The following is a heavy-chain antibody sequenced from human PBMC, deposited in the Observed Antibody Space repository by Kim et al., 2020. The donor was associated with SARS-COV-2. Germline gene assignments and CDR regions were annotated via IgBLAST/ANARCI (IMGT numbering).Heavy chain of an antibody. CDR3: ARRSSGWYVY. CDR1: GGSISSSSYY. V-gene: IGHV4-39*02. Sequence: SETLSLTCTVSGGSISSSSYYWGWIRQPPGKGLEWIGSIYYSGSTYYNPSLKSRVTISVDTSKNHFSLKLSSVTAADTAVYYCARRSSGWYVYWGQGTLVTVSS. CDR2: IYYSGST. J-gene: IGHJ4*02. D-gene: IGHD6-19*01.